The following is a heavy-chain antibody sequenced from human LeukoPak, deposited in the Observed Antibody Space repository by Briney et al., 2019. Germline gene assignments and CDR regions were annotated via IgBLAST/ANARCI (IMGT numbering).Heavy chain of an antibody. CDR3: ARSEGITMIVPSTFDY. CDR1: GFIFSNYW. Sequence: PGGSLRLSCAASGFIFSNYWMSWVRQAPGKGLEWVANIKQDGSEKYYVDSVKGRFTISRDNAKNSLYLQMNSLRAEDTAVYYCARSEGITMIVPSTFDYWGQGTLVTVSS. CDR2: IKQDGSEK. V-gene: IGHV3-7*01. J-gene: IGHJ4*02. D-gene: IGHD3-22*01.